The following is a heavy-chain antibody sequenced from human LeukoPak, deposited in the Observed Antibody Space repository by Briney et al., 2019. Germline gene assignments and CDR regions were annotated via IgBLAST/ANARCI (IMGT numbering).Heavy chain of an antibody. D-gene: IGHD5-18*01. J-gene: IGHJ4*02. Sequence: GGSLRLSCAPSGFTFSIYSMNCVRQAPGKGVEWVSSISRSSNYIYYADSVKGRFTISRDNAKNSLYLQINSLRAQDTSVYYCARGENNYGYYYFEYWGEGTLVTASS. CDR2: ISRSSNYI. CDR1: GFTFSIYS. V-gene: IGHV3-21*01. CDR3: ARGENNYGYYYFEY.